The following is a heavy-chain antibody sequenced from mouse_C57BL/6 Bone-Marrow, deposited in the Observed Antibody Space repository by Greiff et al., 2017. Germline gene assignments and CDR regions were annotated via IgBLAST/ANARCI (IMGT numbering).Heavy chain of an antibody. CDR3: AGDSSGYVDYYAMDY. Sequence: QVQLQQPGAELVKPGASVKLSCKSSGYTFTSYWMHWVKQRPGQGLEWIGMIHPNSGSPNYNEKFKSKATLTVDKSSSTAYMQLSSLTSEDSAVYYCAGDSSGYVDYYAMDYWGQGTSVTVCS. V-gene: IGHV1-64*01. D-gene: IGHD3-2*02. J-gene: IGHJ4*01. CDR2: IHPNSGSP. CDR1: GYTFTSYW.